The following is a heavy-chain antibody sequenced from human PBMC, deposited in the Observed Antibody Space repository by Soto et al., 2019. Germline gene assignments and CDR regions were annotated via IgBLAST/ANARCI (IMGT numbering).Heavy chain of an antibody. Sequence: PGGSLRRSCAASGFSFSSYAMYWVRQGPAKGLEWVAIISYDGTNKYYADSVKGRFTIFRDTSKKTVFMQMNSLRGEDTAVYYWARAPPRGIAPPGCWGSGVDAWGQGTTVTVYS. D-gene: IGHD6-13*01. V-gene: IGHV3-30-3*01. CDR2: ISYDGTNK. J-gene: IGHJ6*02. CDR1: GFSFSSYA. CDR3: ARAPPRGIAPPGCWGSGVDA.